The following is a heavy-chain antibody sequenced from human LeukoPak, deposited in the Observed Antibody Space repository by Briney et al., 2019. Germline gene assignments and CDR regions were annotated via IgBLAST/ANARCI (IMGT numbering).Heavy chain of an antibody. CDR2: ISYDGSNK. Sequence: GGSLRLSCAASGFTFSSYAMHWVRQAPGKGLEWVAVISYDGSNKYYADSVKGRFTISRDNSKNTLYLQMNSLRAEDTAVYYCARADPMYSSGWYGDWGQGTLVTVSS. CDR1: GFTFSSYA. V-gene: IGHV3-30*04. D-gene: IGHD6-19*01. CDR3: ARADPMYSSGWYGD. J-gene: IGHJ4*02.